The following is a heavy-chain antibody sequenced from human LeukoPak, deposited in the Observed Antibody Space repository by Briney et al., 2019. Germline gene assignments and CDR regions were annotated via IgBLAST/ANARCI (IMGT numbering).Heavy chain of an antibody. CDR1: GFSLSNTGVA. CDR3: AHKGRGSGSYTM. V-gene: IGHV2-5*01. CDR2: AYWNNDK. J-gene: IGHJ4*02. Sequence: ESGPTLVKPTQTLTLTCNFSGFSLSNTGVAVGWIRQSPGKALEWLAVAYWNNDKSYSPSLKSRLTITKDTSKNQVVLKMTNVDLVDTATYYCAHKGRGSGSYTMWGQGTLVTVSS. D-gene: IGHD3-10*01.